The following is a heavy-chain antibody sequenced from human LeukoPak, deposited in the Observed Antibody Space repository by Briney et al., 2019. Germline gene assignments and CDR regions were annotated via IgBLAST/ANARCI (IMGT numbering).Heavy chain of an antibody. CDR2: IKQDGTEK. CDR3: ARDYGYGFDY. D-gene: IGHD5-12*01. CDR1: GFTFSGYW. J-gene: IGHJ4*02. V-gene: IGHV3-7*03. Sequence: GGSLRLSCAASGFTFSGYWMSWVRQAPGKGLEWVANIKQDGTEKYYVDSVKGRFTISRDNAKNSLYLQMNSLRAEDTAVYYCARDYGYGFDYWGQGTLVTVSP.